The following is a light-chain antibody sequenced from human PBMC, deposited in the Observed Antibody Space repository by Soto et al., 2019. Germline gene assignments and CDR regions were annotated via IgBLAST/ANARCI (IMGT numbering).Light chain of an antibody. CDR2: GSS. CDR1: RNVDNN. CDR3: QQSYSSPWT. J-gene: IGKJ1*01. Sequence: DIQMTQSPSSLSASVGDRVTITCRASRNVDNNVNWYQQKPGKAPNLLIYGSSTLYGGVPSRFSGSGSGTAFTLNVSSLHPEDFEVYFCQQSYSSPWTFGLGTKVDIK. V-gene: IGKV1-39*01.